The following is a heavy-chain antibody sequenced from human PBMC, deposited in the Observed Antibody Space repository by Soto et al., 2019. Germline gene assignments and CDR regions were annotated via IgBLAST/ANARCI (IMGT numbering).Heavy chain of an antibody. D-gene: IGHD3-22*01. Sequence: PSETLSLTCAVSGGSISSGDYSWNWIRQPPGKGLEWIGYIYYGGSTYYKTSLQSRVTMSVDRSRNKFSLKLNSVTAADTAVYYWARVRREYDNSGPVDYWGQGTLVTVSS. J-gene: IGHJ4*02. CDR3: ARVRREYDNSGPVDY. V-gene: IGHV4-30-2*01. CDR2: IYYGGST. CDR1: GGSISSGDYS.